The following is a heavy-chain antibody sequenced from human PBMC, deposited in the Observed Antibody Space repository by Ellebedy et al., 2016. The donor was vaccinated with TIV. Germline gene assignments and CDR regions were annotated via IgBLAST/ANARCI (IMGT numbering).Heavy chain of an antibody. CDR3: ATDGGGTHHPDN. J-gene: IGHJ4*02. V-gene: IGHV3-30*02. CDR2: IRFDGTES. D-gene: IGHD1-26*01. Sequence: GGSLRLXXVGTGFTFIKYGMHWVRQAPGKGLEWVALIRFDGTESYNADSVKGRFTISRDNSKDTIYLQMNSLTVEDTAIYYCATDGGGTHHPDNWGQGTLVTVSS. CDR1: GFTFIKYG.